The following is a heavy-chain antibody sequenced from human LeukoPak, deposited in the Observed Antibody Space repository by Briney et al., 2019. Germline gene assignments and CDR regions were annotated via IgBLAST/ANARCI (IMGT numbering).Heavy chain of an antibody. Sequence: SETLSLTCTVSGGSINSDYYWGWIRQPPGKELEWIGTIHYSGNTYYNPSLKSRVAISADTSKNQFSLRLSSVTAADTAVYYCARGFGDYRADYWGQGTLVIVSS. D-gene: IGHD4-17*01. J-gene: IGHJ4*02. CDR1: GGSINSDYY. V-gene: IGHV4-39*01. CDR2: IHYSGNT. CDR3: ARGFGDYRADY.